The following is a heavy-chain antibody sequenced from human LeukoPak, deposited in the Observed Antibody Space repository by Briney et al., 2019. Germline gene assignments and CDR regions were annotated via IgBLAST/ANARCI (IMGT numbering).Heavy chain of an antibody. CDR3: ARDVRDFSSSDGGWFDP. CDR2: IYTSGST. Sequence: SETLSLTCTVSGGSISSYYWSWIRQPDGKGLEWIGRIYTSGSTNYNPSLKSRVTMSVDTSKNQFSLKLSSVTAADTAVYYCARDVRDFSSSDGGWFDPWGQGTLVTVSS. CDR1: GGSISSYY. J-gene: IGHJ5*02. V-gene: IGHV4-4*07. D-gene: IGHD6-6*01.